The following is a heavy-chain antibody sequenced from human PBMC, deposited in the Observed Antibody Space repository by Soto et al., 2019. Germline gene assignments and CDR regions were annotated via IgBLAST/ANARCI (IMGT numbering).Heavy chain of an antibody. CDR1: GFTSSDYG. Sequence: QVQLVESGGGVVQPRRSLRLSCAASGFTSSDYGIHWVRQAPGKGLEWVAVISYEGSKTYYADSVKGRFTISRDNSKNTLYLQMASLRPEDTAVYYCAKDHWAAYSGYAIRNDLDVWGQGTTVTVSS. CDR3: AKDHWAAYSGYAIRNDLDV. V-gene: IGHV3-30*18. CDR2: ISYEGSKT. J-gene: IGHJ6*02. D-gene: IGHD5-12*01.